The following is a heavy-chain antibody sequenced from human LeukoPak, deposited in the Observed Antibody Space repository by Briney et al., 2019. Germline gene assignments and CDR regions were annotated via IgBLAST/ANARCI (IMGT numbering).Heavy chain of an antibody. CDR3: ARPKLNDDAFDI. Sequence: PSETLSLTCTVSGGSISSYHWSWIRQPPGKGLEWIGYIYYSGSTNYNPSLKSRVTISVDTSKNQFSLKLSSVTAADTAVYYCARPKLNDDAFDIWGQGTMVTVSS. J-gene: IGHJ3*02. D-gene: IGHD1-1*01. V-gene: IGHV4-59*01. CDR1: GGSISSYH. CDR2: IYYSGST.